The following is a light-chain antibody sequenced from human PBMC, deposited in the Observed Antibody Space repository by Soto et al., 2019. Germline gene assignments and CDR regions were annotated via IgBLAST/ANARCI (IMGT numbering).Light chain of an antibody. V-gene: IGKV3-11*01. CDR1: QSVNSY. CDR3: QQRSNWPPIT. CDR2: DAS. Sequence: EIVLTQSPATLSLSPGERATLSCRASQSVNSYLAWYQQKPGQAPRLLISDASNRATGIPARFSGSGSGTDFSLTISSLEPEDFAVYYCQQRSNWPPITFGQGTRLDIK. J-gene: IGKJ5*01.